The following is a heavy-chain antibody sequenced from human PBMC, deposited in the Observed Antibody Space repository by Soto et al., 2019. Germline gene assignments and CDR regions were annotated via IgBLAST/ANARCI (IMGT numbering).Heavy chain of an antibody. CDR2: ISGGGYRT. Sequence: GGSLRLSCGPSGFPFNTHGMAWVRQAPGKRLGRVSGISGGGYRTQYADGVKGRFTISRDNSKNTVDLQMTSLRAEDTATYYCAKTATFDYVWGDYRYFFDHWGQGIVVTVSS. V-gene: IGHV3-23*01. CDR1: GFPFNTHG. CDR3: AKTATFDYVWGDYRYFFDH. D-gene: IGHD3-16*02. J-gene: IGHJ4*02.